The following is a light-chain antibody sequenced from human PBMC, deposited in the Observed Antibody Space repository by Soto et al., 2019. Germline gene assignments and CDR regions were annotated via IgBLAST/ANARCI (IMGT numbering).Light chain of an antibody. CDR1: QSVSSNY. V-gene: IGKV3-20*01. CDR3: QQYGTSVWT. J-gene: IGKJ1*01. Sequence: EIVLTQSPGTLSLSQGERATLSCGASQSVSSNYLGWYQQKPGQAPRLLIYGASSRATGIPDRFSGSGSGTDFTLTISRLEPEDFAVYYCQQYGTSVWTFGQGTKVAI. CDR2: GAS.